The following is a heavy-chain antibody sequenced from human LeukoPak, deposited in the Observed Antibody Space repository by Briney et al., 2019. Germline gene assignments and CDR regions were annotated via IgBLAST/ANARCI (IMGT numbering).Heavy chain of an antibody. CDR2: IKQDGSEK. CDR3: ARDISPAAQWLVFGAFDI. D-gene: IGHD6-19*01. Sequence: GGSLRLSCAASGFTFSSYWMSWVRQAPGKGLEWVANIKQDGSEKCYVDSVKGRFTISRDNAKNSLYLQMNSLRAEDTAVYYCARDISPAAQWLVFGAFDIWGQGTMVTVSS. CDR1: GFTFSSYW. J-gene: IGHJ3*02. V-gene: IGHV3-7*01.